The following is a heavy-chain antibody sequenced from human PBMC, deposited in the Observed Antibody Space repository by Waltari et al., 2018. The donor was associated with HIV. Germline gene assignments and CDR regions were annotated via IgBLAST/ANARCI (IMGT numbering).Heavy chain of an antibody. CDR1: GYTFINYA. CDR2: IKTNTGNP. D-gene: IGHD2-21*02. J-gene: IGHJ5*02. CDR3: ARESYCGGDCDSGGDWFDP. V-gene: IGHV7-4-1*02. Sequence: QVQLVQSGSELKKPGASVNVFCKASGYTFINYAMNWVRQAPGPGLEWMGWIKTNTGNPTNAQSFTGRFVFSLDTSVRTAYLQISSLKAEDTAVYYCARESYCGGDCDSGGDWFDPWGQGTLVTVSS.